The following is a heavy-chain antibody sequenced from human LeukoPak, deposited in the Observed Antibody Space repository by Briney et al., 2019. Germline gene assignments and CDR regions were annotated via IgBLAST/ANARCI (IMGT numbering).Heavy chain of an antibody. CDR1: GGSISGYF. CDR2: VHISETT. Sequence: SDTLSLTCTVSGGSISGYFWHWIRQPAGKGLEWIGRVHISETTIYNPSLKSRVTMSVDTSNIHFSLNLSSVTAADTAVYYCARGYRISEIRFFEWLLDYWGQGYLVTVSS. D-gene: IGHD3-3*01. V-gene: IGHV4-4*07. J-gene: IGHJ4*02. CDR3: ARGYRISEIRFFEWLLDY.